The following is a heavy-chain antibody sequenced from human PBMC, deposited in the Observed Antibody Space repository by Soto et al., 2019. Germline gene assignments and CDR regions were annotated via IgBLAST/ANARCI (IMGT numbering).Heavy chain of an antibody. CDR3: ARVSSVGYCSGGSCYPPDNWFDP. CDR1: GYTFTSYG. J-gene: IGHJ5*02. V-gene: IGHV1-18*01. D-gene: IGHD2-15*01. CDR2: ISAYNGNT. Sequence: EASVKVSCKASGYTFTSYGISCVRQAPGQGLEWMGWISAYNGNTNYAQKLQGRVTMTTDTSTSTAYMELRSLRSDDTAVYYCARVSSVGYCSGGSCYPPDNWFDPWGQGTLVTVSS.